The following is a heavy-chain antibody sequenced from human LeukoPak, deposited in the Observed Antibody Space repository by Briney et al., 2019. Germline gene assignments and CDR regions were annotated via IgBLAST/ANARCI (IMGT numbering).Heavy chain of an antibody. CDR2: IYPGDSDT. J-gene: IGHJ4*02. Sequence: GESLKVCGKACGCSFTTYWIGWERQMPGKGLERMGIIYPGDSDTRYSPSFQGQVTITADKSISTAYVQWSSLKASDTAMYYCARLSIAVAGGDYFDYWGQGTLVTVSS. V-gene: IGHV5-51*01. CDR3: ARLSIAVAGGDYFDY. D-gene: IGHD6-19*01. CDR1: GCSFTTYW.